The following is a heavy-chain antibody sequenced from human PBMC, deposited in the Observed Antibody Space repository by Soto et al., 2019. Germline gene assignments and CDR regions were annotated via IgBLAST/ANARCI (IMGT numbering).Heavy chain of an antibody. CDR1: GGSISSYY. J-gene: IGHJ4*02. CDR2: IYYSGST. D-gene: IGHD1-1*01. CDR3: ARGDWNYFDY. Sequence: QVQLQESGPGLVKPSETLSLTCTVSGGSISSYYWSWIRQPPGKGLEWIGYIYYSGSTNYNPSLKSRVTISVDTSKNQSSLKLSSVTAADTAVYYCARGDWNYFDYWGQGTLVTVSS. V-gene: IGHV4-59*01.